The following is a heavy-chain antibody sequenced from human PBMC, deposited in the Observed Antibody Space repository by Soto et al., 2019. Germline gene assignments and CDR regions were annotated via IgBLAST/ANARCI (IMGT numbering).Heavy chain of an antibody. J-gene: IGHJ4*02. CDR1: GGSISSGGYY. CDR3: ARGHHSSGYCFDN. D-gene: IGHD3-22*01. Sequence: PSETLSLTCTVSGGSISSGGYYWSWIRQHPGKGLEWIGYIYYSGSTYYNPSLKSRVTISVDTSKNQFSLKLSSVTAADTAVYYCARGHHSSGYCFDNWGQENLLTVSS. V-gene: IGHV4-31*03. CDR2: IYYSGST.